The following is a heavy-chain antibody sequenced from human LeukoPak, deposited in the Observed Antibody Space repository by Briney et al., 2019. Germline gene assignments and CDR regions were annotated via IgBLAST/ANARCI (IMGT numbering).Heavy chain of an antibody. J-gene: IGHJ5*02. CDR1: GYTFTSSD. Sequence: GASVKVSCKASGYTFTSSDINWVRQATGQGLEWMGWMNPNSGNTGYAQKFQGRVTMTRDTSISTAYMELSSLRSEDTAVYYCATHSASSGRGVAPWGQGTLVTVSS. V-gene: IGHV1-8*01. CDR3: ATHSASSGRGVAP. D-gene: IGHD1-14*01. CDR2: MNPNSGNT.